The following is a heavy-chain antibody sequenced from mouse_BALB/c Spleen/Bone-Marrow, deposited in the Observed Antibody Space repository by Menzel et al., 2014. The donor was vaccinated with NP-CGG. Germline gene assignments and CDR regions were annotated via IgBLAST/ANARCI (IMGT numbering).Heavy chain of an antibody. CDR3: ARQGTLDY. Sequence: LQQSGGGLVQPGGSLKLSCATSGFTFRDYYMYWVRQTPEKRLEWVAYISNGGGSTYYPDTVKGRFTISGDNAKNTLYLQMSRLKSEDTAMYYCARQGTLDYWGQGTSVTVSS. V-gene: IGHV5-12*02. CDR1: GFTFRDYY. CDR2: ISNGGGST. J-gene: IGHJ4*01.